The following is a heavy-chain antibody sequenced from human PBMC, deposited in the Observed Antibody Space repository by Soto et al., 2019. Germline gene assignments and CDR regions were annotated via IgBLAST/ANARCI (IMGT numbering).Heavy chain of an antibody. CDR2: IYFSVST. CDR1: GVSITNTSYY. V-gene: IGHV4-39*01. Sequence: QLQLQESGPGLVKPSETLSLTWTVSGVSITNTSYYWVWIRQPPGKGLEWIGTIYFSVSTFYNPSLKSRLTISVDTSKNQFSLRLSYVTAADTAVYYCARNGSYWGQGTLVAVSS. J-gene: IGHJ4*02. CDR3: ARNGSY.